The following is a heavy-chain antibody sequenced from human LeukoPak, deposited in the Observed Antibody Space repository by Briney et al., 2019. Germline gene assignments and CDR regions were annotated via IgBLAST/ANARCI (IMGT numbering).Heavy chain of an antibody. D-gene: IGHD6-19*01. CDR2: IYYSGST. Sequence: SETLSLTCAVYGGSISSYYWSWIRQPPGKGLEWIGYIYYSGSTNYNPSLKSRVTISVDTSKNQFSLKLSSVTAADTAVYYCARADSYSSGWYGGLDYWGQGTLVTVSS. J-gene: IGHJ4*02. V-gene: IGHV4-59*01. CDR3: ARADSYSSGWYGGLDY. CDR1: GGSISSYY.